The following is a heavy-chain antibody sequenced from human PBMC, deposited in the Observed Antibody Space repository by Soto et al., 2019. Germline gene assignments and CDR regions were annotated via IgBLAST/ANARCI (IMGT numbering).Heavy chain of an antibody. CDR1: GYTLTELS. V-gene: IGHV1-24*01. CDR3: ATVTGWPTKKTFHDFWSGYYGY. D-gene: IGHD3-3*01. CDR2: FDPEDGET. J-gene: IGHJ4*02. Sequence: GASVKVSCKVSGYTLTELSIHWVRQAPGKGLEWMGGFDPEDGETIYAQKFQGRVTMTEDTSTDTAYMELSSLRSEDTAVYYCATVTGWPTKKTFHDFWSGYYGYWGQGTLVTVSS.